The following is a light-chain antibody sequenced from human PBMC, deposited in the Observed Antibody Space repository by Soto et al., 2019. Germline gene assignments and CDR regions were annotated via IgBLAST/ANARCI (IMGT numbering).Light chain of an antibody. CDR3: QQYYSNPRT. J-gene: IGKJ1*01. Sequence: DIVMTQSPHSLPVSLGERATINCNSSQSVCYTSNNKNYLAWYQQKPGQSPKLLIYCASTRESGVPDRFSGSGYGTDFNLTISSLQAEDVAVYYCQQYYSNPRTFGQGTKVDIK. CDR2: CAS. V-gene: IGKV4-1*01. CDR1: QSVCYTSNNKNY.